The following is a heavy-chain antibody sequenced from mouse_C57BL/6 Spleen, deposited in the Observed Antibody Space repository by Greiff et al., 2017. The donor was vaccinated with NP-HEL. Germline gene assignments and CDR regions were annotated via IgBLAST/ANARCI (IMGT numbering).Heavy chain of an antibody. J-gene: IGHJ2*01. CDR2: IDPETGGT. Sequence: VQLQQSGAELVRPGASVTLSCKASGYTFTDYEMHWVKQTPVHGLEWIGAIDPETGGTAYNQKFKGKAILTADKSSSTAYMELRSLTSEDSAVYYCTSYDGYYYFDYWGQGTTLTVSS. CDR3: TSYDGYYYFDY. D-gene: IGHD2-3*01. CDR1: GYTFTDYE. V-gene: IGHV1-15*01.